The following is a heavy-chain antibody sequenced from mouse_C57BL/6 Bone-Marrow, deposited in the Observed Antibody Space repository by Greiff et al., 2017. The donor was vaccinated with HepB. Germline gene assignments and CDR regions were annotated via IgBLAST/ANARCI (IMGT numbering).Heavy chain of an antibody. CDR1: GYTFTSYW. CDR2: IHPNSGST. J-gene: IGHJ4*01. D-gene: IGHD1-3*01. V-gene: IGHV1-64*01. Sequence: QVQLKQPGAELVKPGASVKLSCKASGYTFTSYWMHWVKQRPGQGLEWIGMIHPNSGSTNYNEKFKSKATLTVDKSSSTAYMQLSSLTSEDSAVYYCASRGGKVQTTAMDYWGQGTSVTVSS. CDR3: ASRGGKVQTTAMDY.